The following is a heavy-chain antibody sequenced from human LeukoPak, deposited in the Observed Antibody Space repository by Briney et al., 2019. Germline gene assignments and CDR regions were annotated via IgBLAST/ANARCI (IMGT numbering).Heavy chain of an antibody. V-gene: IGHV3-7*01. CDR2: MRRDGNEI. D-gene: IGHD3-22*01. CDR1: GFTFSTYW. CDR3: ARDGRYYDSSGYPNWFDP. Sequence: GGSLRLSCSASGFTFSTYWMSWVRQAPGKGLEWVANMRRDGNEIYYLDSVRGRFTISRDNAKNSLYLQMNSLRAEDTAVYYCARDGRYYDSSGYPNWFDPWGQGTLVTVSS. J-gene: IGHJ5*02.